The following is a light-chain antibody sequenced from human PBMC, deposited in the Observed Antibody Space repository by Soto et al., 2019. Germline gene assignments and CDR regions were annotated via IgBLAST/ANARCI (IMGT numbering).Light chain of an antibody. V-gene: IGLV2-14*02. CDR2: EGS. J-gene: IGLJ2*01. Sequence: QSALTQPASVSGSPGQSITISCTGTSSDVGSYNLVSWYQQHPGKAPKLMIYEGSERSSGVSNRFSGSKSGNTASLTISGLQAEDEADYYCSSYTSSNTVLFGGGTKLTVL. CDR1: SSDVGSYNL. CDR3: SSYTSSNTVL.